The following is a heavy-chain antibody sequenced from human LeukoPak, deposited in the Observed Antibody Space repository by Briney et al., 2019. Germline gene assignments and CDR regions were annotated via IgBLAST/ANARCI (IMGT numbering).Heavy chain of an antibody. V-gene: IGHV3-23*01. CDR3: AREYMDV. CDR2: ISGSGGST. J-gene: IGHJ6*03. CDR1: GFTFSNYG. Sequence: PGGTLRLSCAASGFTFSNYGMSWVRQAPGKGLEWVSAISGSGGSTYYADSVRGRFIISRDNSKNTLYLQMNSLRAEDRALYYCAREYMDVWGKGTMVTISS.